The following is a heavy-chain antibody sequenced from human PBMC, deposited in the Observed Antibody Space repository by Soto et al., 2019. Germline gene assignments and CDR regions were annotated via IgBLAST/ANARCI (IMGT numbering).Heavy chain of an antibody. CDR2: IFYAGTT. CDR3: KRHAIIPRLQYGMDV. V-gene: IGHV4-59*02. J-gene: IGHJ6*02. CDR1: GGSVSGYY. D-gene: IGHD2-2*01. Sequence: PSETLSLTCIASGGSVSGYYWSWIRQPPGKGLEWLGYIFYAGTTLYNPSVESRVTISVDTSKNQFSMKLRSVTAADTAVYYCKRHAIIPRLQYGMDVWGQGTTVTVSS.